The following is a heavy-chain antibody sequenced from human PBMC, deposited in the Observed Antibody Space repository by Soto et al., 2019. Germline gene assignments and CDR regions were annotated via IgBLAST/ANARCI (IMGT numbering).Heavy chain of an antibody. CDR1: GGSISGFH. CDR3: ARHKGCLYEDPDDAFDI. Sequence: PSGTLALTCTVSGGSISGFHWSWVRQPPGKGLEWIGHIYYTGSTNYNRSLKSRVTISVDTSKNQFSLKLRSVSAADTAVYYCARHKGCLYEDPDDAFDIRAQRTTVTVSS. J-gene: IGHJ3*02. D-gene: IGHD2-8*01. CDR2: IYYTGST. V-gene: IGHV4-59*01.